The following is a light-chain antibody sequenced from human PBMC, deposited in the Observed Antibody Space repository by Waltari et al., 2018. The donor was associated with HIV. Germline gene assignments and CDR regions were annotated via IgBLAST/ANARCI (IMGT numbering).Light chain of an antibody. CDR3: SSDTRSTRTTAWL. J-gene: IGLJ2*01. Sequence: QSALTQPASVSGAPGQSITISCTGTASDIGDYNYVSWYQQHPGKAPKLVIYDVSNQPSGISTRFSGSKSGTTASLTISGLQAEDEAVYYCSSDTRSTRTTAWLFGGGTRLTVL. V-gene: IGLV2-14*03. CDR2: DVS. CDR1: ASDIGDYNY.